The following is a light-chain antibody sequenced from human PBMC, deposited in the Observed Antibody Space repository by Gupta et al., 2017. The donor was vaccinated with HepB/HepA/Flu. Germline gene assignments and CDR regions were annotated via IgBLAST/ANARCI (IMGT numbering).Light chain of an antibody. Sequence: QSVLTQPTPAPWSTGQRASIPCPGSSSNIGSNTVNWYQQLPGTAPQLLIYSNNQRPSGVPDRFSGSKSGTSAALAISGLQSEDEADYYCAAWDDSLNAGVFGGGTKLTVL. J-gene: IGLJ2*01. V-gene: IGLV1-44*01. CDR1: SSNIGSNT. CDR3: AAWDDSLNAGV. CDR2: SNN.